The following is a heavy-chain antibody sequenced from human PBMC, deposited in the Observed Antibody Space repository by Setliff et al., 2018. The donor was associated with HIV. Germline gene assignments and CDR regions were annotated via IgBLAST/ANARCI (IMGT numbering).Heavy chain of an antibody. CDR3: ARDGLLVAGIRFDY. Sequence: SVKVSCKASGGTFSSYAISWVRQAPGQGLEWMGGISPISDTANYAQKFQGRVTVTADESTSTAYMDLSSLRSEDTAVYYCARDGLLVAGIRFDYWGQGTLVTVSS. D-gene: IGHD6-19*01. V-gene: IGHV1-69*13. J-gene: IGHJ4*02. CDR2: ISPISDTA. CDR1: GGTFSSYA.